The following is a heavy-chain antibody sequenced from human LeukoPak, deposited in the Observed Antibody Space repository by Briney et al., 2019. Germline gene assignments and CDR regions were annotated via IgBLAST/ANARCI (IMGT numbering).Heavy chain of an antibody. Sequence: SETLSLTCTVSGGSISSYYWSWIRQPPGKGLEWIGSIYYSGSTNYNPSLKSRVTISVDTSKNQFSLKLSSVTAADTAVYYCARDPGYCSGGSCYTSYYFDYWGQGTLVTVSS. CDR2: IYYSGST. CDR1: GGSISSYY. J-gene: IGHJ4*02. V-gene: IGHV4-59*01. D-gene: IGHD2-15*01. CDR3: ARDPGYCSGGSCYTSYYFDY.